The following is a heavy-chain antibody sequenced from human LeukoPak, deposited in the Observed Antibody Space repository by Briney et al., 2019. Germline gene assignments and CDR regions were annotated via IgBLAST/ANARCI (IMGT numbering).Heavy chain of an antibody. Sequence: GGSLRLSCAASGFTFSIYSMHWVRQAPGKGLVWVSRIKSDGSSTSYADSVKGRFTISRDNAKNTLYLQTDSLRVEDTAVYYCAKSDWFDPWGQGTLVTVSS. CDR1: GFTFSIYS. CDR2: IKSDGSST. V-gene: IGHV3-74*01. CDR3: AKSDWFDP. J-gene: IGHJ5*02.